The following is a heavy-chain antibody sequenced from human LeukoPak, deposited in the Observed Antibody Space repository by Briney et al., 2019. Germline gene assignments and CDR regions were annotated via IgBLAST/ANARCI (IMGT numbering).Heavy chain of an antibody. V-gene: IGHV6-1*01. D-gene: IGHD3-10*01. CDR1: GDSVSSNSAA. Sequence: SQTLSLTCAISGDSVSSNSAAWNWIRQSPSRGLEWLGRTYYRSKWYNDYAVSVKSRITINPDTSKNQFSLQLSSVTPEDTAVYYCARSFITMVRGVIILDYWGQGTLVTVSS. CDR3: ARSFITMVRGVIILDY. CDR2: TYYRSKWYN. J-gene: IGHJ4*02.